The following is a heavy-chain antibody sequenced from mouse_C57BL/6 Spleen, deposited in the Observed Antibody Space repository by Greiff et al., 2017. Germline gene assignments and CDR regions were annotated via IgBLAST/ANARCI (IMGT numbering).Heavy chain of an antibody. CDR3: ARPYSNYLYFDY. CDR1: GYTFTSYW. Sequence: QVQLQQPGAELVMPGASVKLSCKASGYTFTSYWMHWVKQRPGQGLEWIGEIDPSDSYTNYNQKFKGKSTLTVDKSSSTAYMQLSSLTSEDSAVYYCARPYSNYLYFDYWGQGTTLTVSS. CDR2: IDPSDSYT. V-gene: IGHV1-69*01. D-gene: IGHD2-5*01. J-gene: IGHJ2*01.